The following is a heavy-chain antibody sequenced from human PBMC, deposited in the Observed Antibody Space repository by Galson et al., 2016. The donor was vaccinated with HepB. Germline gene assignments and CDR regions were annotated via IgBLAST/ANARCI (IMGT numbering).Heavy chain of an antibody. V-gene: IGHV3-53*01. CDR3: ASKPPAGTSEVT. Sequence: SLRLSCAASGFTVSSKYMSWVRQAPGKGLEWVSVIYSGGSAYYADSVKGRFTISRDNSKNTLYLQMNSLRAEDTAVYYCASKPPAGTSEVTWGQGTLVTVSS. CDR2: IYSGGSA. J-gene: IGHJ5*02. CDR1: GFTVSSKY. D-gene: IGHD6-13*01.